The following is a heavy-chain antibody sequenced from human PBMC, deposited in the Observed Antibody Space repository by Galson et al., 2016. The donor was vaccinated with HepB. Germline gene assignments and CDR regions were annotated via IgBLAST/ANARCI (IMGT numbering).Heavy chain of an antibody. CDR3: AREVGVAGGNYYNFHGMGV. J-gene: IGHJ6*02. V-gene: IGHV1-18*01. CDR2: INTYNNFK. CDR1: GYTFTHYG. Sequence: SVKVSCKAFGYTFTHYGVSWVRQAPGQGPEWMGWINTYNNFKYYAQKFQGRVPMTTDTSTNTAYMELRRLKPDDTATYYCAREVGVAGGNYYNFHGMGVWGRGTAVTVSS. D-gene: IGHD3-3*01.